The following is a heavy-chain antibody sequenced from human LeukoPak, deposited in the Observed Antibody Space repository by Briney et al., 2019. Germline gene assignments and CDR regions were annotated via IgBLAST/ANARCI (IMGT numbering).Heavy chain of an antibody. J-gene: IGHJ6*02. D-gene: IGHD6-13*01. CDR2: IDPSDSYT. V-gene: IGHV5-10-1*01. Sequence: PGESLKISCKGSGYSFTSYWISWVRQMPGKGLEWMGRIDPSDSYTNYSPSFQGHVTISADKSISTAYLQWSSLKASDTAMYYCASLRPGYSSSWYAHYYYYGMDVWGQGTTVTVSS. CDR1: GYSFTSYW. CDR3: ASLRPGYSSSWYAHYYYYGMDV.